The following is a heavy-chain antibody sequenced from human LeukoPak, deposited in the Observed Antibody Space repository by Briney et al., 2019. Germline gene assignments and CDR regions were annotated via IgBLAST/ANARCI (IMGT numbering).Heavy chain of an antibody. J-gene: IGHJ6*02. CDR1: GFTFSRYG. Sequence: GRSLRLSCAASGFTFSRYGMHWVRQAPGKGLEWVAVISYDGSNKYYADSVKGRFTISRDNSKNTLYLQMNSLRAEDTAVYYCAKQTPKVVVAATRSNYYYGMDVWGQGTTVTVSS. CDR2: ISYDGSNK. D-gene: IGHD2-15*01. CDR3: AKQTPKVVVAATRSNYYYGMDV. V-gene: IGHV3-33*08.